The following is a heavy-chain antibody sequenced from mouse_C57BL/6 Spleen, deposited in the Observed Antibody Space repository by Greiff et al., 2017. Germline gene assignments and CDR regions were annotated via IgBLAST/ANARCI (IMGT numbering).Heavy chain of an antibody. V-gene: IGHV1-72*01. CDR2: IGPNSGGT. J-gene: IGHJ3*01. CDR1: GYTFTSYW. D-gene: IGHD2-1*01. CDR3: ARSDYGNSPFAY. Sequence: QVQLQQPGAELVKPGASVKLSCKASGYTFTSYWMHWVKQRPGRGLEWIGRIGPNSGGTKYNEKFKSKATLTVDKPSSTAYMQLSSLTSEDSAVYYCARSDYGNSPFAYWGQGTLVTVSA.